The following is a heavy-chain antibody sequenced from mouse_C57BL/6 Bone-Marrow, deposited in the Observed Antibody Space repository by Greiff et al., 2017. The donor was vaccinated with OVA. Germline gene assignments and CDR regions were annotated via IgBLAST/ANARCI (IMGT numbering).Heavy chain of an antibody. Sequence: EVQVVESGPGLVKPSQSLSLTCSVTGYSITSGYYWNWIRQFPGNKLEWMGYISYDGSNNYNPSLKNRISITRDTSKNQFFLKLNSVTTEDTATYYCARDYYSPYYAMDYWGQGTSVTVSS. CDR1: GYSITSGYY. D-gene: IGHD2-12*01. V-gene: IGHV3-6*01. J-gene: IGHJ4*01. CDR2: ISYDGSN. CDR3: ARDYYSPYYAMDY.